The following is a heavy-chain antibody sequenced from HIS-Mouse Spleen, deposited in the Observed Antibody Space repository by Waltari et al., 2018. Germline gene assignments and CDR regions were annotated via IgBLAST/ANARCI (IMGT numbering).Heavy chain of an antibody. CDR2: IKSKTDGGTT. Sequence: GLEWVGRIKSKTDGGTTDYAAPVKGRFTISRDDSKNTLYLQMNSLKTEDTAVYYCTTVGSPSAGSGYYQPPIWDYWGQGTLVTVSS. CDR3: TTVGSPSAGSGYYQPPIWDY. J-gene: IGHJ4*02. V-gene: IGHV3-15*01. D-gene: IGHD3-22*01.